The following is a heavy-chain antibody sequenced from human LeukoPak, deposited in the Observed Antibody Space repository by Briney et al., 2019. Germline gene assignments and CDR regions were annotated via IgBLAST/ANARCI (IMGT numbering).Heavy chain of an antibody. D-gene: IGHD5-12*01. CDR3: ARCRGYSGYDYYYYGMDV. CDR2: IIPLLGIA. J-gene: IGHJ6*02. Sequence: GASVKVSCKASRGTFSSYAISWVRQAPGHGLEWMGRIIPLLGIANYAQKFQGRVTITADKSTSTAYMELSSLRSEDTAVYYCARCRGYSGYDYYYYGMDVWGQGTTVSVSS. CDR1: RGTFSSYA. V-gene: IGHV1-69*04.